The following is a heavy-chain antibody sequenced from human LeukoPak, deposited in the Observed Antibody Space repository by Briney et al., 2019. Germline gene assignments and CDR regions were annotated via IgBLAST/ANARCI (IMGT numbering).Heavy chain of an antibody. V-gene: IGHV3-30*18. CDR3: AKDQRQRYYYYGMDV. Sequence: GRSLRLSCAASGFTFSSYGMHWVRQAPGKGLEWVAVISYDGSNKYYADSVKGRFTISRDNSKNTLYLQMISLRAEDTAVYYCAKDQRQRYYYYGMDVWGKGTTVTVSS. J-gene: IGHJ6*04. D-gene: IGHD6-25*01. CDR1: GFTFSSYG. CDR2: ISYDGSNK.